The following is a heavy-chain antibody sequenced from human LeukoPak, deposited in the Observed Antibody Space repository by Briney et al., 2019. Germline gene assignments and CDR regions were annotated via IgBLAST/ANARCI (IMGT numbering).Heavy chain of an antibody. CDR2: FDGNGPNT. D-gene: IGHD2-8*02. CDR3: AKPRTTGLGWAQFDY. J-gene: IGHJ4*02. Sequence: SGGSLRLSCSASGFTFSSYAMHWVRQAPGKGLEWVSGFDGNGPNTYYADSVKGRWTISRDNSRNTLYLEMNSLRPEDTAIYYCAKPRTTGLGWAQFDYWGQGSLVTVSS. CDR1: GFTFSSYA. V-gene: IGHV3-23*01.